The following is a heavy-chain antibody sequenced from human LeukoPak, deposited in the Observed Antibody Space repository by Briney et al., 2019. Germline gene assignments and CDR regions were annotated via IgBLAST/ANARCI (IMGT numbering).Heavy chain of an antibody. CDR2: IDPSDSYT. J-gene: IGHJ5*02. Sequence: GESLKISCKGSGYSFTSYWISWVRQMPGRGLEWMGRIDPSDSYTNYSPSFQGHVTISADKSISTAYLQWSSLKASDTAMYYCARQKGATAGKRSWFVPWGQGTLVTVSS. CDR1: GYSFTSYW. CDR3: ARQKGATAGKRSWFVP. V-gene: IGHV5-10-1*01. D-gene: IGHD6-13*01.